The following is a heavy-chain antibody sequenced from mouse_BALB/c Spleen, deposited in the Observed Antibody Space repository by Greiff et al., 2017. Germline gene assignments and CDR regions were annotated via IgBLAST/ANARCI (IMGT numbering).Heavy chain of an antibody. CDR2: ISSGGSYT. J-gene: IGHJ4*01. V-gene: IGHV5-9-3*01. CDR1: GFTFSSYA. Sequence: DVKLVESGGGLVKPGGSLKLSCAASGFTFSSYAMSWVRQTPEKRLEWVATISSGGSYTYYPDSVKGRFTISRDNAKNTLYLQMSSLRSEDTAMYYCARTTGYAMDYWGQGTSVTVSS. CDR3: ARTTGYAMDY. D-gene: IGHD2-14*01.